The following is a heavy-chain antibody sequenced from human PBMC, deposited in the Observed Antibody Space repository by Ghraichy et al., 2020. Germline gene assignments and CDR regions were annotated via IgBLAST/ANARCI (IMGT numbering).Heavy chain of an antibody. Sequence: SETLSLTCTVSGGSINTITYSWAWIRQPPGRVLELIGNVSYTGSTSSNPSLRSRVTMSVDTSKTQFSLRLSSVTAADTAVYFCARRGSFGELDSWSQGTLVTVSA. CDR1: GGSINTITYS. CDR2: VSYTGST. J-gene: IGHJ5*01. CDR3: ARRGSFGELDS. D-gene: IGHD3-10*01. V-gene: IGHV4-39*01.